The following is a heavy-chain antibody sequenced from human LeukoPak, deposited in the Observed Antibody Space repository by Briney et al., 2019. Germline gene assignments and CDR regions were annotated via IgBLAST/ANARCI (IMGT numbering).Heavy chain of an antibody. D-gene: IGHD2/OR15-2a*01. CDR1: GGSISYNY. CDR3: VRAGYYAHGPNWYFDL. V-gene: IGHV4-4*07. CDR2: LYTSGST. J-gene: IGHJ2*01. Sequence: SETLSLTCTVSGGSISYNYWSWIRQPAGKGLEWIGRLYTSGSTSYNPSLRSRVTMSVDTSKDQFSLKLSSVTAADTAVYFCVRAGYYAHGPNWYFDLWGRGTLVTVSS.